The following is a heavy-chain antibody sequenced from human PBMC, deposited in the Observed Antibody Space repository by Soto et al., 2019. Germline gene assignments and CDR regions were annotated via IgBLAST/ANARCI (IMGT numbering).Heavy chain of an antibody. CDR1: GGSISSYY. V-gene: IGHV4-59*01. Sequence: SETLSLTCTVSGGSISSYYWSWIRQPPGKGLEWIGYIYYSGSTNYNPSLKSRVTISVDTSKNQFSLKLSSVTAADTAVYYCARHNYGEGGYFDYWGQGTLVTVSS. CDR2: IYYSGST. J-gene: IGHJ4*02. CDR3: ARHNYGEGGYFDY. D-gene: IGHD4-17*01.